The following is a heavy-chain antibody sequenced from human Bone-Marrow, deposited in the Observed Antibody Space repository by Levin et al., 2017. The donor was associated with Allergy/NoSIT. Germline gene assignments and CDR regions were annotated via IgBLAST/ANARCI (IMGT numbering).Heavy chain of an antibody. V-gene: IGHV3-21*06. CDR2: ISGNSAYI. CDR1: GFSFTTYS. Sequence: GGSLRLSCAASGFSFTTYSLTWVRQAPGKGLEWVSSISGNSAYIYYADSVKGRFTISRDNAKNSVDLQMNSLRPEDTAVYYCARHPYFDWFVLYYFDSWGQGTLVTVSS. D-gene: IGHD3-9*01. J-gene: IGHJ4*02. CDR3: ARHPYFDWFVLYYFDS.